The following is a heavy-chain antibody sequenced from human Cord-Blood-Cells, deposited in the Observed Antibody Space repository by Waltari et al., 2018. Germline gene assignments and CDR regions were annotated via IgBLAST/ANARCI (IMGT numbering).Heavy chain of an antibody. Sequence: QVQLVQSGAEVKKPGASVKVSCKASGYTFTSYAMHWVRQAPGQRLEWMGWINAGNGNTKYSQKFQGRVTITRETSASTAYMELSSLRSEDTAVYYCARASGSSGFDYWGQGTLVTVSS. J-gene: IGHJ4*02. CDR2: INAGNGNT. V-gene: IGHV1-3*01. D-gene: IGHD3-10*01. CDR3: ARASGSSGFDY. CDR1: GYTFTSYA.